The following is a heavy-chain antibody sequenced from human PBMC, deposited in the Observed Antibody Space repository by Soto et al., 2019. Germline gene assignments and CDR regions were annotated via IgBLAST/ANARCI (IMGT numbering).Heavy chain of an antibody. CDR1: GFSVSSNY. V-gene: IGHV3-53*01. Sequence: EVQLVESGGGLIQPGGSLRLSCAASGFSVSSNYMSWVRQAPGKGLEWVAVMYSGGRTYYADSVKGRFTISRDNSKNTLYLQMNSLRAEDTAVYYCARDRVPQDDVFWSGYPFGLDVWGQGTTVTVSS. CDR3: ARDRVPQDDVFWSGYPFGLDV. J-gene: IGHJ6*02. D-gene: IGHD3-3*01. CDR2: MYSGGRT.